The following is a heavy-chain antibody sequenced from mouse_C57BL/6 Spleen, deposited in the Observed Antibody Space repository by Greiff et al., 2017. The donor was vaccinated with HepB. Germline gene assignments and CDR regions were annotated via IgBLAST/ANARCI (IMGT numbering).Heavy chain of an antibody. D-gene: IGHD1-1*01. J-gene: IGHJ4*01. CDR3: ARVYGSSYDYAMDY. Sequence: EVQRVESGPELVKPGASVKISCKASGYSFTGYYMHWVKQSHGNILDWIGYIYPYNGVSSYNQKFKGKATLTVDKSSSTAYMELRSLTSEDSAVYYCARVYGSSYDYAMDYWGQGTSVTVSS. CDR2: IYPYNGVS. V-gene: IGHV1-31*01. CDR1: GYSFTGYY.